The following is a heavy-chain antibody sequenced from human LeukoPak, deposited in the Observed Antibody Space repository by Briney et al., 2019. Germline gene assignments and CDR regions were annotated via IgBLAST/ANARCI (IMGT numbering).Heavy chain of an antibody. V-gene: IGHV4-59*08. CDR1: GGSISSYY. J-gene: IGHJ4*02. D-gene: IGHD6-13*01. Sequence: SETLSLTCTVSGGSISSYYWSWIRQPPGKGLEWIGYIYYSGSTNYNPPLKSRVTISVDTSKNQFSLKLSSVTAADTAVYYCARHPAAAAPGYWGQGTLVTVSS. CDR3: ARHPAAAAPGY. CDR2: IYYSGST.